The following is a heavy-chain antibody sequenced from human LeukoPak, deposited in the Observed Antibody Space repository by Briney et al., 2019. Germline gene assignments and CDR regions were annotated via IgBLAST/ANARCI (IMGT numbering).Heavy chain of an antibody. CDR3: AKTTTGYSSGRYPGWPVDC. V-gene: IGHV3-23*01. D-gene: IGHD6-19*01. Sequence: GGSLRLSCGASGFTFNSYAVSWVRQAPGKGLEWVSAISGGGGGTYYADSVKGRFTISRDNSKNTVYLQMNSLSTEDTAVYYRAKTTTGYSSGRYPGWPVDCWGQGTLVTVSS. CDR1: GFTFNSYA. CDR2: ISGGGGGT. J-gene: IGHJ4*02.